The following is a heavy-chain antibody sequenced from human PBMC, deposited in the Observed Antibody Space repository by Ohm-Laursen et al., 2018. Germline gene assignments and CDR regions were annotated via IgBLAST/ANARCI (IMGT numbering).Heavy chain of an antibody. V-gene: IGHV4-59*08. D-gene: IGHD6-19*01. CDR2: IYYSGSI. J-gene: IGHJ4*02. CDR1: GGSISSYY. CDR3: ARHPVGSSSGWSPFDY. Sequence: GTLSLTCTVSGGSISSYYWSWIRQPPGKGLEWIGYIYYSGSINYNPSLKSRVTISVDTSKNQFSLKLSSVTAADTAVYYCARHPVGSSSGWSPFDYWGQGTLVTVSS.